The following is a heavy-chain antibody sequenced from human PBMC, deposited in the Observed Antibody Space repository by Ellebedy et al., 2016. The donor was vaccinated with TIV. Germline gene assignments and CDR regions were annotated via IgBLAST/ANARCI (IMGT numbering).Heavy chain of an antibody. CDR1: VGSVSSSGYY. CDR3: ARGTGWYREFY. J-gene: IGHJ1*01. Sequence: MPSETLSLTCTVSVGSVSSSGYYWTWIRQPPGKGLEWIGYIHYSGSTFYNPSLKSRVTISVDTSKNQFFLRLSSVIATDTAVYYCARGTGWYREFYWGQGTLVTVSS. V-gene: IGHV4-61*08. CDR2: IHYSGST. D-gene: IGHD6-19*01.